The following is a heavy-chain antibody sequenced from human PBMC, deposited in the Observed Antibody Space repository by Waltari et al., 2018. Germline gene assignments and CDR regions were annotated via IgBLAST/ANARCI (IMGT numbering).Heavy chain of an antibody. Sequence: QVQLQESGPGLVTPSETLSLTCAVSGYSISSGYYWGWIRQPPGKGLEWIGSIYHSGSTYYNPSLKSRVTISVDTSKNQFSLKLSSVTAADTAVYYCARQREPYDLDYWGQGTLVTVSS. CDR3: ARQREPYDLDY. CDR1: GYSISSGYY. CDR2: IYHSGST. J-gene: IGHJ4*02. D-gene: IGHD1-26*01. V-gene: IGHV4-38-2*01.